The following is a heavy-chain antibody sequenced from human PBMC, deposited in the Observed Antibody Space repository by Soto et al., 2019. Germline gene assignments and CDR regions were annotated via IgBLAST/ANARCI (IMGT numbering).Heavy chain of an antibody. Sequence: QVQLVESGGGVVQPGRSLRLSCAASGFTFSSYGMHWVRQAPGKGLEWVAVISYDGSNKYYADSVKGRFTISRDNSKNTLYLQMNSLRAEDTAVYYCAKNKVTGYSGYVGTYFDYWGQGTLVTVSS. CDR2: ISYDGSNK. J-gene: IGHJ4*02. V-gene: IGHV3-30*18. CDR1: GFTFSSYG. CDR3: AKNKVTGYSGYVGTYFDY. D-gene: IGHD5-12*01.